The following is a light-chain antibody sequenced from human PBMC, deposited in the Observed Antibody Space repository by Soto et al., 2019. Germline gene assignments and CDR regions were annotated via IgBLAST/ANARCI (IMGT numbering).Light chain of an antibody. J-gene: IGLJ2*01. Sequence: QPVLTQPPSASASLGASVTLTCTLSSGYSNYKVDWYQQRPGKGPRFLMGVGTGGIVGSKGDGIPDRFSVLGSGLNRYLTTKNIQDEDESDYHCGADHGSGSNFVREVFGGGTQLTVL. CDR2: VGTGGIVG. V-gene: IGLV9-49*01. CDR1: SGYSNYK. CDR3: GADHGSGSNFVREV.